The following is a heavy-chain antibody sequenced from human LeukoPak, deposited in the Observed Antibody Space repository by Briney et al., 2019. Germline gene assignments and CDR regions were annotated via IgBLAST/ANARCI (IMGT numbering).Heavy chain of an antibody. J-gene: IGHJ1*01. Sequence: GGSLRLSCAASGFTFSSYSMNWVRQAPGKGLEWVSSISSSSSYIYYADSVKGRFTISRDNAKNSLYLQMNSLRAEDTAVYYCASGIAAAGTRYFQHWGQGTLVTVSS. V-gene: IGHV3-21*01. CDR2: ISSSSSYI. D-gene: IGHD6-13*01. CDR1: GFTFSSYS. CDR3: ASGIAAAGTRYFQH.